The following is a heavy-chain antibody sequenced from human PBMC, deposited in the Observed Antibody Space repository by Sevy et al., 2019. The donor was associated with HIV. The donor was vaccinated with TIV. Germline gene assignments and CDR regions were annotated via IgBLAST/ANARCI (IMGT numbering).Heavy chain of an antibody. V-gene: IGHV3-11*01. CDR3: AREGGYCSGGSCYGGYFDY. J-gene: IGHJ4*02. D-gene: IGHD2-15*01. Sequence: GGSLRLSCAASGFTFSDYYMSWIRQAPGKGLEWVSYISSSASTINYADSVKGRFTISRDNAKNSLYLQMNSLRAEDTAVYYCAREGGYCSGGSCYGGYFDYWGQGTLVTVSS. CDR2: ISSSASTI. CDR1: GFTFSDYY.